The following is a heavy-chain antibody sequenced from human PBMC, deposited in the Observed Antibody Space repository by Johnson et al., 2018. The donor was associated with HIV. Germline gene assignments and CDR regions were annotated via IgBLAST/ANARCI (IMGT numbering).Heavy chain of an antibody. V-gene: IGHV3-43D*03. CDR3: ARDRSSSWSDAFDI. CDR2: INWDGDST. CDR1: RFTFDDYA. D-gene: IGHD6-13*01. Sequence: VQLVESGGVVVHPGGSLRLSCETSRFTFDDYAMHWVRQAPGKGLEWVSLINWDGDSTYYADSVKGRFTISRDNSKNSLYLQMNSLRPEDTAVYYCARDRSSSWSDAFDIWGQGTMVTVSS. J-gene: IGHJ3*02.